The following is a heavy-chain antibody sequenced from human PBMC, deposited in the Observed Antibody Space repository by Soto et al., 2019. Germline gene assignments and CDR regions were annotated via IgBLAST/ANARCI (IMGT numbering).Heavy chain of an antibody. D-gene: IGHD6-13*01. Sequence: QVQLVESGGGVVQPGRSLRLSCAASGFTFSSYGMHWVRQAPGKGLEWVAVISYDGSNKYYADSVKGRFTISRDNSKNTLYLQMNSLRAEDTAVYYCGKDRRAAAGTVDYWGQGTLVTVSS. CDR3: GKDRRAAAGTVDY. V-gene: IGHV3-30*18. CDR1: GFTFSSYG. CDR2: ISYDGSNK. J-gene: IGHJ4*02.